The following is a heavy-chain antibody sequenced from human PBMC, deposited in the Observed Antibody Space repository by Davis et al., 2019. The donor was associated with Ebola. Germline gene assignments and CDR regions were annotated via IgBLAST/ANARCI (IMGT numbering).Heavy chain of an antibody. J-gene: IGHJ6*02. CDR3: ATLPGGRGVDV. V-gene: IGHV3-7*01. CDR1: GFTVSSNH. Sequence: GESLKISCTASGFTVSSNHMSWVRQAPGKGLEWVANVRQDETEKHYVDSVKGRFTISRDNTKNSIYLQMNSLTVEDTAVYYCATLPGGRGVDVWGPGTTVTVSS. D-gene: IGHD1-26*01. CDR2: VRQDETEK.